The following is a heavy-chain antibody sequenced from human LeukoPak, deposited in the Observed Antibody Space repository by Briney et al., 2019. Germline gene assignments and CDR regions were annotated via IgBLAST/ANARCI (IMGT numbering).Heavy chain of an antibody. V-gene: IGHV3-30-3*01. CDR1: GFTFSSYA. Sequence: GGSLRLSCAASGFTFSSYAMHWVRQAPGKGLEWVAVISYDGSNKYYADSVKGRFTISRDNSKNTLYLQMNSLRAEDTAVYYCARELKAAAGTGAFDIWGQGTMVTVSS. J-gene: IGHJ3*02. CDR3: ARELKAAAGTGAFDI. D-gene: IGHD6-13*01. CDR2: ISYDGSNK.